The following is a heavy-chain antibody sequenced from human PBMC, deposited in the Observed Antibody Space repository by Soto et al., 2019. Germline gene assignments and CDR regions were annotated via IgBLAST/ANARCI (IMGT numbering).Heavy chain of an antibody. CDR3: ARVSYYYDSSGYYYSLNNYYYYGMDV. CDR1: GGSISSSSYY. Sequence: PSETLSLTCTVSGGSISSSSYYWGWIRQSPGKGLEWIGRIYYSGSTYYNPSLKSRVTISVDTSKNQFSLKLSSVTAADTAVYYSARVSYYYDSSGYYYSLNNYYYYGMDVWGQGTTVTVSS. CDR2: IYYSGST. D-gene: IGHD3-22*01. J-gene: IGHJ6*02. V-gene: IGHV4-39*01.